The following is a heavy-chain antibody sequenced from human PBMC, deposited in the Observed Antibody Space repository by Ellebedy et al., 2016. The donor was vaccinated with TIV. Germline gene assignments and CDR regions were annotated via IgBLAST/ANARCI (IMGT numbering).Heavy chain of an antibody. Sequence: AASVKVSCKASGYTFTSNYMHWVRQAPPQGLEWMGIINPSDNNTNYAQEFQGRVTLTRDTSTSTVYMEVTSLRSENTAVYYCARGHSSGWYLSHWGRGTLVTVSS. V-gene: IGHV1-46*01. CDR1: GYTFTSNY. J-gene: IGHJ4*02. D-gene: IGHD6-19*01. CDR3: ARGHSSGWYLSH. CDR2: INPSDNNT.